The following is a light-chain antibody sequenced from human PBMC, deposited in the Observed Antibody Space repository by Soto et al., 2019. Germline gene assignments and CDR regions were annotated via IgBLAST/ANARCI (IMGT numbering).Light chain of an antibody. CDR1: QSISSW. V-gene: IGKV1-5*01. CDR3: QQYKSYSPA. Sequence: DIQMTQSPSTLSASVGDRVTITCRASQSISSWLAWYQQKPGKAPKLLIYDASSLESGVPSRFSGSGSGTEFTLTISSLQPDDFANYYCQQYKSYSPAFGQGTKVEIK. CDR2: DAS. J-gene: IGKJ1*01.